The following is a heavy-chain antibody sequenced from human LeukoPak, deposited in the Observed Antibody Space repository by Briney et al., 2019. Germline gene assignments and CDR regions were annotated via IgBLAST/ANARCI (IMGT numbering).Heavy chain of an antibody. Sequence: ASVKVPCKASGGTFSSYAISWVRQATGQGLEWMGWMNPNSGNTGYAQKFQGRVTMTRNTSISTAYMELSSLRSEDTAVYYCASINPYSSGWYRDYWGQGTLVTVSS. CDR3: ASINPYSSGWYRDY. CDR1: GGTFSSYA. J-gene: IGHJ4*02. D-gene: IGHD6-19*01. V-gene: IGHV1-8*02. CDR2: MNPNSGNT.